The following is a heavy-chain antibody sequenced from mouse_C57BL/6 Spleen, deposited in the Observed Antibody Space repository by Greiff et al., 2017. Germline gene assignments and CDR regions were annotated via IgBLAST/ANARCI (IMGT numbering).Heavy chain of an antibody. D-gene: IGHD2-4*01. CDR3: ARYRDYDRYFDV. CDR1: GFTFSDYY. Sequence: DVKLVESGGGLVQPGGSLKLSCAASGFTFSDYYMYWVRQTPEKRLEWVAYISNGGGSTYYPDTVKGRFTISRDNAKNTLYLQMSRLKSEDTAMYYCARYRDYDRYFDVWGTGTTVTVSS. V-gene: IGHV5-12*01. J-gene: IGHJ1*03. CDR2: ISNGGGST.